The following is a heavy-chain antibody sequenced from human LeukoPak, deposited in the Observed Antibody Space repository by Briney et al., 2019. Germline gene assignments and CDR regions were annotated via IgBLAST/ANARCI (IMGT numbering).Heavy chain of an antibody. Sequence: GGSLRLSRAASGFPFNNYGMSWVRQAPGKGLEWVSAISGSGGSTYYADSVKGRFTISRDNSKNTLYLQMNSLRAEDTAVYYCAKDGSYYASSGYYSSPPFDYWGQGTLVTVSS. D-gene: IGHD3-22*01. CDR2: ISGSGGST. CDR1: GFPFNNYG. V-gene: IGHV3-23*01. J-gene: IGHJ4*02. CDR3: AKDGSYYASSGYYSSPPFDY.